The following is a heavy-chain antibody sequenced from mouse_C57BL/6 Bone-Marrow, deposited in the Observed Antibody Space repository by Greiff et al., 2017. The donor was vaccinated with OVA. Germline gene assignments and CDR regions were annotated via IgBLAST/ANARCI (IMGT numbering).Heavy chain of an antibody. Sequence: VQLQQPGAELVKPGASVKLSCKASGYTFTSYWMQWVKQRPGQGREWIGEIDPSDSYTKYNPKFKVMATLTVDTSSSTAYMQLSSLTSEDSAVYYCAREVLSNYSWYFDVWGTGTTVTVSS. V-gene: IGHV1-50*01. CDR1: GYTFTSYW. D-gene: IGHD2-5*01. CDR2: IDPSDSYT. CDR3: AREVLSNYSWYFDV. J-gene: IGHJ1*03.